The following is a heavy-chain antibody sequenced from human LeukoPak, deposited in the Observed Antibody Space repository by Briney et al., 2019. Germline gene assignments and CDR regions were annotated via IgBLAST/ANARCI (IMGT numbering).Heavy chain of an antibody. D-gene: IGHD3-22*01. CDR2: ISSSSSTI. J-gene: IGHJ6*03. Sequence: PGGSLRLSCAASGFTFSSYSMNWVRQAPGKGLEWVSYISSSSSTIYYADSVKGRFTISRDNAKNSLYLQMNSLRAEDTAVYYCARGYYDSSGYYYYYYYMDVWGKGTTVTISS. V-gene: IGHV3-48*01. CDR1: GFTFSSYS. CDR3: ARGYYDSSGYYYYYYYMDV.